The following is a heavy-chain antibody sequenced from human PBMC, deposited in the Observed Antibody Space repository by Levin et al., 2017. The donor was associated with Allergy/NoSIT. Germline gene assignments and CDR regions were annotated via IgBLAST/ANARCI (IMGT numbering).Heavy chain of an antibody. Sequence: LSLTCAASGFNFRAYAMHWVRQAPGKGLEWLAIISFDGTNKYSADSVKGRFTVSRDNSNNTLHLEMHGLRATDTAVYYCARDGALDTEGSSFDYWGRGTQVTVSS. J-gene: IGHJ4*02. D-gene: IGHD1-1*01. CDR1: GFNFRAYA. CDR2: ISFDGTNK. CDR3: ARDGALDTEGSSFDY. V-gene: IGHV3-30*04.